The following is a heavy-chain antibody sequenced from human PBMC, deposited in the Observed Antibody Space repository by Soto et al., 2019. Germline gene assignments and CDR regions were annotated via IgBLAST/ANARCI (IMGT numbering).Heavy chain of an antibody. CDR1: GFAFSTHA. CDR3: AKVGPYDSGSYMFRYNWFGP. D-gene: IGHD3-10*01. J-gene: IGHJ5*02. CDR2: ITPSGDNT. V-gene: IGHV3-23*01. Sequence: PGGSLRLSCAASGFAFSTHAMNWVRQAPGKGLAWVSSITPSGDNTYYADSVKGRFTISRDNSNNTLYLQMNSLRVEDTAVYYCAKVGPYDSGSYMFRYNWFGPWGPGTLVTVSS.